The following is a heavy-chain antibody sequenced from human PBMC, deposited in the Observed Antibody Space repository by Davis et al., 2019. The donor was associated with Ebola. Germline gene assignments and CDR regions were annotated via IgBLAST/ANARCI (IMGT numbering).Heavy chain of an antibody. D-gene: IGHD6-6*01. Sequence: SAKNICKASGGTFCSYAISWVRQAAGQGVEWMGGIIAIFGTENYAQNFQGRVTITADKSTSTAYMELSSLRSEDTAVYYCARVRSSSIAARPSHKNYYYYGMDVWGQGTTVTVSS. CDR2: IIAIFGTE. CDR1: GGTFCSYA. CDR3: ARVRSSSIAARPSHKNYYYYGMDV. V-gene: IGHV1-69*06. J-gene: IGHJ6*02.